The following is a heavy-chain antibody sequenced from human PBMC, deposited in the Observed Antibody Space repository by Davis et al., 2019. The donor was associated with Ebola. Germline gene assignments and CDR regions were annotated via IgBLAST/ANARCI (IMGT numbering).Heavy chain of an antibody. J-gene: IGHJ4*02. CDR3: ASSAPPWGAHQFDY. CDR1: GYTFTSYG. D-gene: IGHD1-26*01. CDR2: IIPIFGTA. V-gene: IGHV1-69*13. Sequence: SVKVSCKASGYTFTSYGISWVRQAPGQGLEWMGGIIPIFGTANYAQKFQGRVTITADESTSTAYMELSSLRSEDTAVYYCASSAPPWGAHQFDYWGQGTLVTVSS.